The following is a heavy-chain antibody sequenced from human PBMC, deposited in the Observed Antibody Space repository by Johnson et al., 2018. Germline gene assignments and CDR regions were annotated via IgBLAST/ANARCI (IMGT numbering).Heavy chain of an antibody. CDR2: ISYDGSNK. V-gene: IGHV3-30-3*01. CDR1: GFTFSSYA. CDR3: ARDPAGVAYYYYYYMDV. D-gene: IGHD3-10*01. J-gene: IGHJ6*03. Sequence: QVQLVESGGGVVQPGRSLRLSCAASGFTFSSYAMHWVRQAPGKGLEWVAVISYDGSNKYYADSVKGRVTIPRDNSKNTLYLQMNSLRAEDTAVYYCARDPAGVAYYYYYYMDVWGKGTTVTVSS.